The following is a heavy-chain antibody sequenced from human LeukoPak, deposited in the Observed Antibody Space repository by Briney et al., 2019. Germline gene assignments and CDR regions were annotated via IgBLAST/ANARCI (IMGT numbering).Heavy chain of an antibody. CDR3: ARSTQDSSTSFDY. CDR1: AGSISSYY. J-gene: IGHJ4*02. V-gene: IGHV4-59*01. CDR2: IYHSGST. D-gene: IGHD6-6*01. Sequence: SETLSLTCTVSAGSISSYYWSWIRQPPGKGLEYIGYIYHSGSTNYNPSLKSRVTMSVDKSKNQCSLRLSSVTAADTAMYFCARSTQDSSTSFDYWGQGTLVTVSS.